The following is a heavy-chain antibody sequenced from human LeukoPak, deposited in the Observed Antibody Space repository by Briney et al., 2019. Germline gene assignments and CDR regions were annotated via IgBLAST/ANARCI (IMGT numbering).Heavy chain of an antibody. CDR3: ARDPGVRGRRWTFDY. D-gene: IGHD4-23*01. CDR1: GFTLNSYE. V-gene: IGHV3-48*03. J-gene: IGHJ4*02. Sequence: GGSLRLSCAASGFTLNSYEMNWVRQAPGKGPEWVSYISSGGSTIYYADSVKGRFTISRDNAKNSLYLQMNSLRAEDTAVYYCARDPGVRGRRWTFDYWGQGTLVTVSS. CDR2: ISSGGSTI.